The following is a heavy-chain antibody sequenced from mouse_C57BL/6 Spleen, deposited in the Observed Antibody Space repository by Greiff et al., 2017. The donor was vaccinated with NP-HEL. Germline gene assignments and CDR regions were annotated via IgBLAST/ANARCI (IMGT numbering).Heavy chain of an antibody. CDR2: ISGGGGNT. V-gene: IGHV5-9*01. J-gene: IGHJ1*03. D-gene: IGHD3-3*01. CDR3: ARHEGLGGYFDV. CDR1: GFTFSSYT. Sequence: EVQRVESGGGLVKPGGSLKLSCAASGFTFSSYTMSWVRQTPEKRLEWVATISGGGGNTYYPDSVKGRFTISRDNAKNTLYLQMSSLRSEDTALYYCARHEGLGGYFDVWGTGTTVTVSS.